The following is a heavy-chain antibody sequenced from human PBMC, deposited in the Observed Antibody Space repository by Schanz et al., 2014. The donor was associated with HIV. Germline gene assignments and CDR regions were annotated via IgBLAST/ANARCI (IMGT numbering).Heavy chain of an antibody. D-gene: IGHD2-2*01. CDR3: ARVALAVDGADYGMDV. J-gene: IGHJ6*02. CDR2: ISYDGTNK. CDR1: GLTFNSFG. Sequence: QVQLVESGGGVVQPGRSLRLSCAASGLTFNSFGIHWVRQAPGKGLEWVAVISYDGTNKKFADSVKGRFTISRDKSKNTLYLEMNSLRVEDTAVYYCARVALAVDGADYGMDVWGQGIMVTVS. V-gene: IGHV3-30*03.